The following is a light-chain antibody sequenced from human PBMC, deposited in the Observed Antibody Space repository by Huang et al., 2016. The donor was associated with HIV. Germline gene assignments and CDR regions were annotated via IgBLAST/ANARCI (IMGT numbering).Light chain of an antibody. CDR2: GAS. V-gene: IGKV3-15*01. CDR1: QSVSSN. J-gene: IGKJ3*01. Sequence: EIVMTQSPATLSVSQGERATLSCRASQSVSSNLAWYQQKPGRAPRFLIYGASTRSTGIPARVSGSGSWTEFTLTISSLQSEDFAVYYCQQYNNCPPATFGPGTKVDIK. CDR3: QQYNNCPPAT.